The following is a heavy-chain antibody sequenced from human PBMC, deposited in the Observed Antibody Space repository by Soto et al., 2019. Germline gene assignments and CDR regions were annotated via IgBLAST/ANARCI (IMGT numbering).Heavy chain of an antibody. D-gene: IGHD2-21*01. CDR3: ARELRPVISNTWFDA. CDR2: IDTDGITT. V-gene: IGHV3-74*01. CDR1: GFTFTSYW. Sequence: EVQLVESGGGLVQPGGSLRLSCAASGFTFTSYWMHWVRQAPGKGPVWVSRIDTDGITTTYADSVKGRFTISRDNANNMVYLQMNSLRADDTAVYYCARELRPVISNTWFDAWGQGTLVTVSS. J-gene: IGHJ5*02.